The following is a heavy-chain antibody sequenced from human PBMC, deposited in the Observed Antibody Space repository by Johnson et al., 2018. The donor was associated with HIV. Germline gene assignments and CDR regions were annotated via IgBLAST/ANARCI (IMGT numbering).Heavy chain of an antibody. CDR1: GFTVRSNY. V-gene: IGHV3-30-3*01. J-gene: IGHJ3*02. CDR3: ARDRLLWFRELWPHDALDI. CDR2: ISFDGTNK. Sequence: QVQLVESGGGLTQPGGSLRLSCAASGFTVRSNYMSGVRQAPGKGLEWVAVISFDGTNKYYGDSVKGRFTISSDHSNTPLYLQMNSLRTEDTVVYYCARDRLLWFRELWPHDALDIWGQGTMVTFSS. D-gene: IGHD3-10*01.